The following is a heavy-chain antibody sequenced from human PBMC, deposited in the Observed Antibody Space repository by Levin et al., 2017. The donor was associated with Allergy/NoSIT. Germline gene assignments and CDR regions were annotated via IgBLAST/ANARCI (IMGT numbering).Heavy chain of an antibody. CDR2: IYYSGST. CDR3: ARNTTEPSSPSFGGVWYFDS. V-gene: IGHV4-39*01. Sequence: SETLSLTCTVSGDSISSPTSYWGWVRQPPGKGLEWIGSIYYSGSTHYNPSLKSRLTISVDTSKNQFSLKLSSLTAADTAVYYCARNTTEPSSPSFGGVWYFDSWGQGTLVTVS. CDR1: GDSISSPTSY. D-gene: IGHD5/OR15-5a*01. J-gene: IGHJ4*02.